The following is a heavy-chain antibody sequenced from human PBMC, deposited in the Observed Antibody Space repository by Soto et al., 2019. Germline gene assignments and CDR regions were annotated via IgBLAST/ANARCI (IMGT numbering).Heavy chain of an antibody. CDR1: EGTFNSYA. D-gene: IGHD6-13*01. Sequence: QAQVVQSGAEVRKPGSSVKLSCKASEGTFNSYAIAWVRQAPGQGLERMGGIIPNYNTLNSPQKFQDGVTTTADDSTNTAYMELGSLRSDDRVVYFCARGASRWYPYFLDSWSQGTLVSVSS. J-gene: IGHJ4*02. CDR2: IIPNYNTL. V-gene: IGHV1-69*01. CDR3: ARGASRWYPYFLDS.